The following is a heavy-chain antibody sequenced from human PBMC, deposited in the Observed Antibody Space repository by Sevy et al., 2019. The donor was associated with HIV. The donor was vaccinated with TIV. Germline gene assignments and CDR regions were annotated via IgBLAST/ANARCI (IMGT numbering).Heavy chain of an antibody. J-gene: IGHJ6*03. V-gene: IGHV4-4*07. CDR3: ARSSNYFGSSGYFSRGYYYMDV. CDR1: GGSISSYY. D-gene: IGHD3-22*01. CDR2: IYTSGST. Sequence: SETLSLTCTVSGGSISSYYWSWIRQPAGKGLEWVGRIYTSGSTNYNPSLKSRVTMSVDTSKNQFSLKLSSVTAADTAVYYCARSSNYFGSSGYFSRGYYYMDVWGKGTTVTVSS.